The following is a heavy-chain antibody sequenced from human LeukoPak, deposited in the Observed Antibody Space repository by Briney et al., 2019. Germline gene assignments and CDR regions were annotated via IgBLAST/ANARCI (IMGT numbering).Heavy chain of an antibody. Sequence: GGSLRLSCAASGFTFSGYSMIWVRQAPGKGLVWISYMSSGSSAIYYADSVKGRFIISRDNAKKSLYLQVNSLRAEDTAVYYCARLSGNYYVDYWAQGTLVTVSS. J-gene: IGHJ4*02. CDR1: GFTFSGYS. CDR2: MSSGSSAI. CDR3: ARLSGNYYVDY. V-gene: IGHV3-48*01. D-gene: IGHD1-26*01.